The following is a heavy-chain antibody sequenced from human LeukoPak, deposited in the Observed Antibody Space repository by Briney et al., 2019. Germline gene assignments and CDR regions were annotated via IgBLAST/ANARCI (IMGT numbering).Heavy chain of an antibody. CDR2: IIPIFGTA. Sequence: ASVKVSCXASGGTFSNYAISWVRQARGQGLEWMAGIIPIFGTANYAQKFQGRVTITTDESTSTAYMELSSLRSEDTAVYYCARDDCSGGSCYFDYWGQGTLVTVSS. J-gene: IGHJ4*02. CDR1: GGTFSNYA. V-gene: IGHV1-69*05. CDR3: ARDDCSGGSCYFDY. D-gene: IGHD2-15*01.